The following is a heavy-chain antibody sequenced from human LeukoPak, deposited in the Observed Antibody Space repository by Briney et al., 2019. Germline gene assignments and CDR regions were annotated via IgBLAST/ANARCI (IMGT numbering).Heavy chain of an antibody. CDR2: IIPIFGTA. Sequence: ASVKVSCKASGGTFISYAISWVRQAPGQGLEGMGGIIPIFGTANYAQKFQGRVTITADESTSTAYMELSSLRSEDTAVYYCARDGCSSTSCYPGWFDPWGQGTLVTVSS. CDR3: ARDGCSSTSCYPGWFDP. CDR1: GGTFISYA. J-gene: IGHJ5*02. V-gene: IGHV1-69*13. D-gene: IGHD2-2*01.